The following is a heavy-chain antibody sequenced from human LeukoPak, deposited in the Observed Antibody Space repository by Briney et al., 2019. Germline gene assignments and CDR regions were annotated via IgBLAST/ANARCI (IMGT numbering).Heavy chain of an antibody. CDR1: GGSISSYY. D-gene: IGHD2-2*01. J-gene: IGHJ5*02. Sequence: PSETLSLTCTVSGGSISSYYWSWIRQPPGKGLEWIGYIYYSGSTNYNPSLKSRVTISVDTSKNQFSLKLSSVTAADTAVYYCARDNCSSTSCYVRGYNWFDPWGQGTLVTVSS. CDR3: ARDNCSSTSCYVRGYNWFDP. V-gene: IGHV4-59*01. CDR2: IYYSGST.